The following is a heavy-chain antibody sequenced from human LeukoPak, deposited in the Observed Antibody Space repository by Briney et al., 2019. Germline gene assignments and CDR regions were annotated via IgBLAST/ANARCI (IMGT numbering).Heavy chain of an antibody. CDR2: ISGSGDDT. J-gene: IGHJ4*02. CDR3: AKKSLGGVAGYDY. Sequence: GGSLRLSCAASGLIFSSSAMSWVRQAPGRGLQWVSAISGSGDDTHYADSVKGRFTISRDNSKNTLYLQMNSLRAEDTAVYYCAKKSLGGVAGYDYWGQGALVTVSS. D-gene: IGHD6-19*01. CDR1: GLIFSSSA. V-gene: IGHV3-23*01.